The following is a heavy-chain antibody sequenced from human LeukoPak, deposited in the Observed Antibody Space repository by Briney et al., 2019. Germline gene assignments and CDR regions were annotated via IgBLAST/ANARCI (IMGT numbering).Heavy chain of an antibody. Sequence: PSETLSLTCAVSGYSISSGYYWGWIRQPPGKGLEWIGSIYYSGSTYYNPSLKSRVTISVDTSKSQFSLRLSSVTAADTAVYYCARGGYCSSTSCYYYYYMDVWGKGTTVTVSS. D-gene: IGHD2-2*01. CDR2: IYYSGST. CDR1: GYSISSGYY. V-gene: IGHV4-38-2*01. J-gene: IGHJ6*03. CDR3: ARGGYCSSTSCYYYYYMDV.